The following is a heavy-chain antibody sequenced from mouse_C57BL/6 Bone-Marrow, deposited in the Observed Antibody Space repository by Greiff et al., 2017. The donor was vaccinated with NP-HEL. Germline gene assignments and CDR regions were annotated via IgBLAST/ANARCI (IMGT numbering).Heavy chain of an antibody. V-gene: IGHV5-6*01. CDR3: ARHSAWFAY. CDR1: GFTFSSYG. Sequence: EVKVVESGGDLVKPGGSLKLSCAASGFTFSSYGMSWVRQTPDKRLEWVATISSGGSYTYYLDSVKGRFTISRDNAKNTLYLQMSSLKSEDTAMYYCARHSAWFAYWGQGTLVTVSA. J-gene: IGHJ3*01. CDR2: ISSGGSYT.